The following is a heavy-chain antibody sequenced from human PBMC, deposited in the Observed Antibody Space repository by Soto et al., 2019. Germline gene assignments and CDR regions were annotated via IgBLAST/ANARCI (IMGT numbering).Heavy chain of an antibody. Sequence: QVQLQESGPGLVKPSETLSLTCSVSGGSVSNASFYWTWIRQAPGTGLEYIGYIFYTGVTNYNPSLSSRVTTSLDTSKYHFSLKLNSMTAADTAVYYCVRVLDSSWYADLWGRGTLVTVSS. CDR2: IFYTGVT. D-gene: IGHD3-22*01. V-gene: IGHV4-61*03. CDR1: GGSVSNASFY. J-gene: IGHJ2*01. CDR3: VRVLDSSWYADL.